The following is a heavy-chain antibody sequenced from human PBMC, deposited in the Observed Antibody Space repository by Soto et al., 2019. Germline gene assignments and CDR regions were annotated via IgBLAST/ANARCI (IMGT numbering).Heavy chain of an antibody. Sequence: PGGSLRLSCAASGFTFSSYAMSWVRQAPGKGLEWVSGISGTGGTTYYADSVKGRFTISRDNPKNTLYLQMNSLRAEDTAVYYCFLYQYSGSPGIPDYWGQGILVPVSS. CDR2: ISGTGGTT. CDR3: FLYQYSGSPGIPDY. CDR1: GFTFSSYA. D-gene: IGHD1-26*01. V-gene: IGHV3-23*01. J-gene: IGHJ4*02.